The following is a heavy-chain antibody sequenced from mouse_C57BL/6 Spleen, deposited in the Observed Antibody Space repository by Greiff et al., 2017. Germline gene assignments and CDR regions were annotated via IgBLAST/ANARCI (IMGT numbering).Heavy chain of an antibody. CDR2: MRSGVDYI. J-gene: IGHJ4*01. V-gene: IGHV5-9-1*02. D-gene: IGHD2-3*01. CDR3: TRERNHDGYYDYAMDY. Sequence: EVKLVESGEGLVKPGGSLKISCAASGFTFSSSAMSWVRQTPEKRLEWVAYMRSGVDYIYYADTVKGRFTISRDNARNTLYLQMSSLKSDDTAMYYDTRERNHDGYYDYAMDYWGQGTSVTVSS. CDR1: GFTFSSSA.